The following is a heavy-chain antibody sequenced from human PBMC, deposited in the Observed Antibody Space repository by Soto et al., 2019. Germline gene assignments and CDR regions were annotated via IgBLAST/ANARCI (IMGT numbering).Heavy chain of an antibody. CDR1: GGTFSSYA. V-gene: IGHV1-69*13. Sequence: ASVKVSCKASGGTFSSYAIGWVRQAPGQGLEWMGGIIPIFGTANYAQKFQGRVTITADESTSTAYMELSSLRSEDAAVYYCAKNEIVVVPKYNWFDPWGQGTLVTVS. J-gene: IGHJ5*02. CDR2: IIPIFGTA. D-gene: IGHD2-2*01. CDR3: AKNEIVVVPKYNWFDP.